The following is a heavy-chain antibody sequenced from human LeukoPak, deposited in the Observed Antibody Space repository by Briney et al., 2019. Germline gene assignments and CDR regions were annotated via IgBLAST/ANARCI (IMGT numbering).Heavy chain of an antibody. CDR3: ARVAPNRRYCSGGTCLNSFDY. D-gene: IGHD2-15*01. V-gene: IGHV1-46*01. Sequence: AASVKVSCKASGYTFTGYYMHWVRQAPGQGLEWMGIINPSGGSTSYAQKFQGRVTMTRDMSTSTVYMELSSLRSDDTAVYYCARVAPNRRYCSGGTCLNSFDYWGQGTLVTVSS. CDR1: GYTFTGYY. CDR2: INPSGGST. J-gene: IGHJ4*02.